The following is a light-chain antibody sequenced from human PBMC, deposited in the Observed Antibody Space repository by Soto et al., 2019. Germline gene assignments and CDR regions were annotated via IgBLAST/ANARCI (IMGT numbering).Light chain of an antibody. CDR2: GNN. CDR1: SSNIGINT. Sequence: QSVLTQPPSASGTPGQRVTISCSGSSSNIGINTVNWYQQLPGTDPKLLIYGNNQRPSGVPDRFSGSKSGTSASLAISGLQSEDEADYYCAAWDDSLSGHVVFGGGTQLTVL. V-gene: IGLV1-44*01. CDR3: AAWDDSLSGHVV. J-gene: IGLJ2*01.